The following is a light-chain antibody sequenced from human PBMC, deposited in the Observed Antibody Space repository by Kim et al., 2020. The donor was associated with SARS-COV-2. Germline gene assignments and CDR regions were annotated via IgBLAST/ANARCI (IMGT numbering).Light chain of an antibody. CDR2: SNS. CDR3: AAWDDTLNGPKVV. J-gene: IGLJ2*01. CDR1: SSNIGSNY. V-gene: IGLV1-44*01. Sequence: ELTQPPSVSGTPGQRVTISCSGSSSNIGSNYVVWYQQLPGTAPKLLIHSNSHRPSGVPDRFSGSKSGTSASLAISGLQSEDEADYYCAAWDDTLNGPKVVFGGGTQLTVL.